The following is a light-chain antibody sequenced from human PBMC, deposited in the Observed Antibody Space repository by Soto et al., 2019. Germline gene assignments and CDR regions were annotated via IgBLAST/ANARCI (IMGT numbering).Light chain of an antibody. Sequence: EIVLTQSPYTLSLSPGERATLSCRASQSVSSSYLAWYQQTPGQAPRLLIYGTSNRATGIPDRFSGSGSGTDFTLTISRLEPEDFAVYYCQQYGNSRWTFGQGTKWIS. CDR2: GTS. J-gene: IGKJ1*01. V-gene: IGKV3-20*01. CDR3: QQYGNSRWT. CDR1: QSVSSSY.